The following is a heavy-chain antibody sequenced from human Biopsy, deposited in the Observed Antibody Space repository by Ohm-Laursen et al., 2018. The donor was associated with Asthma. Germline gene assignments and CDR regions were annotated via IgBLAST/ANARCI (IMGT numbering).Heavy chain of an antibody. CDR2: IMTVFGTT. D-gene: IGHD6-19*01. Sequence: SSVKVSCKAPGGTFSNSAISWVRQAPGQGLERLGGIMTVFGTTNYAQKFQGRVTITADESTSTAYMEVTSLRSEDTAIYYRARCQVGYSSGWSLLLKKIYYSGMDVWGQGTAVTVSS. V-gene: IGHV1-69*01. J-gene: IGHJ6*02. CDR1: GGTFSNSA. CDR3: ARCQVGYSSGWSLLLKKIYYSGMDV.